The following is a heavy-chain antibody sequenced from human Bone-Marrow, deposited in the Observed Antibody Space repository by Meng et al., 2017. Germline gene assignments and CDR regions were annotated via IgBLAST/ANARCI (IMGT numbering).Heavy chain of an antibody. CDR1: GFTFSSYS. CDR2: ISSSSSYI. V-gene: IGHV3-21*01. CDR3: ARVRTTVTPLDAFDI. J-gene: IGHJ3*02. D-gene: IGHD4-17*01. Sequence: GESLKISCAASGFTFSSYSMNWVRQAPGKGLEWVSSISSSSSYIYYADSVKGRFTISRDNAKSSLYLQMNSLRAEDTAVYYCARVRTTVTPLDAFDIWCQGPL.